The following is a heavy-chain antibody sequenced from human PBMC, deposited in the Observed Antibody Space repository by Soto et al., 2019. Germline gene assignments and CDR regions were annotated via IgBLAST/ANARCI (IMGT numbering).Heavy chain of an antibody. D-gene: IGHD3-10*01. CDR2: INHSGST. Sequence: QVQLQQWGAGLLKPSETLSLTCAVYGGSFSGYCWSWIRQPPGKGLEWIGEINHSGSTNYNPSLKSRVTISVDTSKNQFSLKLSSVTAADTAVYYCARYGSGYKRGISVYWGQGTLVTVSS. J-gene: IGHJ4*02. CDR3: ARYGSGYKRGISVY. CDR1: GGSFSGYC. V-gene: IGHV4-34*01.